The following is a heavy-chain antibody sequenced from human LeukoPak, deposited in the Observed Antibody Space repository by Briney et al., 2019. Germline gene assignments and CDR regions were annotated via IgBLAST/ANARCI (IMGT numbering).Heavy chain of an antibody. J-gene: IGHJ6*03. Sequence: ASVKVSCKASGYTFTSYDINWVRQATGQGLEWMGWMNPNSGNTGYAQKFQGRVTITRNTSISTAYMELSSLRSEDTAVYYCARVRGILTGYYLYYYYMDVWAKGPRSPSP. CDR3: ARVRGILTGYYLYYYYMDV. D-gene: IGHD3-9*01. CDR2: MNPNSGNT. V-gene: IGHV1-8*03. CDR1: GYTFTSYD.